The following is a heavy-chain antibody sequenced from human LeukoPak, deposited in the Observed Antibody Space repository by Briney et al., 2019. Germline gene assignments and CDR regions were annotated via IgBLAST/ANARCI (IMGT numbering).Heavy chain of an antibody. V-gene: IGHV1-2*02. D-gene: IGHD6-19*01. CDR2: ISPNTGAT. J-gene: IGHJ4*02. CDR1: GYTFTGYY. CDR3: ARDRVGSGWPRPFFFEF. Sequence: ASVKASCKLSGYTFTGYYIHWVRQAPGQQLEWLGWISPNTGATMFAHTFQARVSMTRDTSLETALLERTSRTADDTALYYWARDRVGSGWPRPFFFEFWGQGTLVTVSS.